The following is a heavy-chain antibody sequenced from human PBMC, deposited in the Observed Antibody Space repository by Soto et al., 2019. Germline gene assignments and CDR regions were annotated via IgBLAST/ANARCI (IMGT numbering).Heavy chain of an antibody. CDR2: ISSSSSTI. CDR1: GFTFSSYS. CDR3: AIEGRDDWELNYFDY. J-gene: IGHJ4*02. D-gene: IGHD1-26*01. V-gene: IGHV3-48*01. Sequence: EVQLVESGGGLVQPGGSLRLSCAASGFTFSSYSMNWVRQAPGKGLEWVSYISSSSSTIYYADSVKGRFTISRDNAKNSLYLQMNSLRAEDTAVYYCAIEGRDDWELNYFDYWGQGTLVTVSS.